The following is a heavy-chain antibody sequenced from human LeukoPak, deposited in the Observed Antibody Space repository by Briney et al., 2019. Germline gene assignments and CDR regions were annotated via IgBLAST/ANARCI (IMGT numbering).Heavy chain of an antibody. CDR2: IDWDDDK. D-gene: IGHD3-22*01. V-gene: IGHV2-70*11. CDR1: GFSLSTSGMC. J-gene: IGHJ4*02. CDR3: AREPFYYDSSSRMYYFDY. Sequence: SGPALVKPTQTLTLTCTFSGFSLSTSGMCVSWIRQPPGKALEGLARIDWDDDKYYSTSLKTRLNISKDTSKTQVVLTMTNMDPVDTATYYCAREPFYYDSSSRMYYFDYWGQGTLVTVSS.